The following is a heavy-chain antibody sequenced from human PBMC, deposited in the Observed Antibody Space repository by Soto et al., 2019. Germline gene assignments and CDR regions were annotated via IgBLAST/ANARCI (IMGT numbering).Heavy chain of an antibody. V-gene: IGHV4-59*11. CDR3: ARSNWYSEY. D-gene: IGHD7-27*01. J-gene: IGHJ4*02. CDR1: GGSISNHY. Sequence: SETLSLTCTVSGGSISNHYWSWIRQPPGKGLEWIGYIYYNGNTNYNPSLKSRVTMSVDTSKNQFSLKLSSVTAADTAVYYCARSNWYSEYWGQGTLVT. CDR2: IYYNGNT.